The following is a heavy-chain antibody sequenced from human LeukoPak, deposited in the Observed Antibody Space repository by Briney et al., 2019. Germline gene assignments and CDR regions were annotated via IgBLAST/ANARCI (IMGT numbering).Heavy chain of an antibody. D-gene: IGHD3-22*01. CDR2: INHSGST. Sequence: NPSETLSLTCAVYGGSFSDYYWSWIRQPPGKGLEWIGEINHSGSTNYNPSLKSRVSISVETSKNQFSLNLDSVTAADTAVYYCARGPSIRYYDGSGYYYFDYWGQGTLVTAST. J-gene: IGHJ4*02. V-gene: IGHV4-34*01. CDR3: ARGPSIRYYDGSGYYYFDY. CDR1: GGSFSDYY.